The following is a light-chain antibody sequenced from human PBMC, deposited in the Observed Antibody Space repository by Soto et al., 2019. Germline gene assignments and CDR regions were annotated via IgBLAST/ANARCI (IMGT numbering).Light chain of an antibody. CDR2: AVT. Sequence: QSALTQPASVSGSPGQSITISCSGTSSDIGAYDYVSWYQQHPGKAPKLMIYAVTYRPSGVSHRFSGSKSGNTASLTISGLQAEDEAHYYCSSSTSRSTLVFGGGTSSPS. V-gene: IGLV2-14*01. CDR1: SSDIGAYDY. CDR3: SSSTSRSTLV. J-gene: IGLJ3*02.